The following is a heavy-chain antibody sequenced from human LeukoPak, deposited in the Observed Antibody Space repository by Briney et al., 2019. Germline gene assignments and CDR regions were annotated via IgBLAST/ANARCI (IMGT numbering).Heavy chain of an antibody. CDR3: AKPCRADAFDI. V-gene: IGHV3-30*18. D-gene: IGHD5/OR15-5a*01. Sequence: GGSLRLSCGASGFTLSSYGMHWVRQAPGKGLEWVAVISYDGSNKYYADSVKGRFTISRDNSKNTLYLQMNSLRAEDTAVYYCAKPCRADAFDIWGQGTMVTVSS. CDR1: GFTLSSYG. CDR2: ISYDGSNK. J-gene: IGHJ3*02.